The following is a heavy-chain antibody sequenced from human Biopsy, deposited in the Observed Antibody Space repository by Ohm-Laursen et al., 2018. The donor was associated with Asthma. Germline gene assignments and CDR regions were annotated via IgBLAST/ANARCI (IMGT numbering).Heavy chain of an antibody. CDR2: ISYDGRNT. V-gene: IGHV3-30*04. D-gene: IGHD2-21*02. Sequence: SLRLSCTASGLTFDNYTMHRVRQAPGKGLEWVTIISYDGRNTYYADSVEGRFTISRDNSRNTLFLQLSSLRPEDTAVYYCARGGLHYYEYYGMDVWGQGTTVTVSS. J-gene: IGHJ6*02. CDR3: ARGGLHYYEYYGMDV. CDR1: GLTFDNYT.